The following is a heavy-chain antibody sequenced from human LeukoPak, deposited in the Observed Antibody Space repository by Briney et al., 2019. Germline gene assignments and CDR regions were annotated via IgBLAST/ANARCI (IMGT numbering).Heavy chain of an antibody. CDR2: IKSKADGGTT. D-gene: IGHD3-10*01. CDR3: TVVNYGSGSYPLGY. V-gene: IGHV3-15*01. J-gene: IGHJ4*02. CDR1: GFSFSKDW. Sequence: GGSLRLSCAASGFSFSKDWMSWVRQAPGKGLEWVGRIKSKADGGTTDYAAPVNGRFTISRDDSKNMLYLQMNSLRAEDTAVYYCTVVNYGSGSYPLGYWGQGTLVTVSS.